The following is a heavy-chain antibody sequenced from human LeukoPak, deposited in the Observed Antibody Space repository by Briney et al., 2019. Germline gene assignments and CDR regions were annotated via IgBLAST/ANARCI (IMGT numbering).Heavy chain of an antibody. D-gene: IGHD3-10*01. J-gene: IGHJ5*02. CDR3: ARYLDGSGGNNWFDP. V-gene: IGHV4-4*07. CDR2: IYTGGST. CDR1: GVSISSYY. Sequence: PSETLSLTCTVSGVSISSYYWSWLRQPAGKGLEWIGRIYTGGSTNYNPSLKSRVTMSVDTSKNQFSLKLSSVTAADTAVYYCARYLDGSGGNNWFDPWGQGTLVTVSS.